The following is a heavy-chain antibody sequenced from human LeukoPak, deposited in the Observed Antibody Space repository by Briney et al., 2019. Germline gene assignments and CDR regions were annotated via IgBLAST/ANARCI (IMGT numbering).Heavy chain of an antibody. V-gene: IGHV1-3*03. Sequence: GASVKVSCKASGYTFTSYGISWVRRAPGQRLEWMGWINAGNGNTKYSQEFQGRVTITRDTSASTAYMELSSLRSEDMAVYYCARGYCSGGSCYHAFDIWGQGTMVTVSS. J-gene: IGHJ3*02. CDR1: GYTFTSYG. CDR3: ARGYCSGGSCYHAFDI. D-gene: IGHD2-15*01. CDR2: INAGNGNT.